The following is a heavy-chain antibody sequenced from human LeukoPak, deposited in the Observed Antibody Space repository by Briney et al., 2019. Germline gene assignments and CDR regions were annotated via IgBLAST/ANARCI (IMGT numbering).Heavy chain of an antibody. CDR1: GYTFISYD. V-gene: IGHV1-8*01. D-gene: IGHD3-22*01. Sequence: EASVKVSCKASGYTFISYDINWVRQATGQGFEWMGWMNPNSGITGYAQKFQGRVSMTRNTSIGTAYMELSSLKSEDTAVYYCARGLYYYDSNGRTPYDYWGQGTLVTVSS. CDR2: MNPNSGIT. J-gene: IGHJ4*02. CDR3: ARGLYYYDSNGRTPYDY.